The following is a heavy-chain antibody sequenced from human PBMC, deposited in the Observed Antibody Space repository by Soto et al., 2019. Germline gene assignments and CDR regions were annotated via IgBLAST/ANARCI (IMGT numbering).Heavy chain of an antibody. D-gene: IGHD5-18*01. CDR1: GGTFSSYA. J-gene: IGHJ6*02. V-gene: IGHV1-69*13. CDR2: IIPIFGTA. Sequence: SVKVSCKASGGTFSSYAISWVRQAPGQGLEWMGGIIPIFGTANYAQKFQGRVTITADESTSTAYMELSSLRSEDTAVYYCARDHQGYSYGSYYYGMDVWGPGTPVTVS. CDR3: ARDHQGYSYGSYYYGMDV.